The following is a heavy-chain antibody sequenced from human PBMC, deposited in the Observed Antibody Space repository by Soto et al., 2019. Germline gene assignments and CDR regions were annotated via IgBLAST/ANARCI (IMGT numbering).Heavy chain of an antibody. CDR1: GFTFNSHA. Sequence: GGSLRLSCAASGFTFNSHAMSWVRQAPGKGLEWVSAISGSGGDTYYAGSVKGRFTIYRDYSKNTLFLQMNSLRAEDTAVYYCAKGDHGDYAQYQWGQGTLVTXSS. CDR3: AKGDHGDYAQYQ. V-gene: IGHV3-23*01. D-gene: IGHD4-17*01. CDR2: ISGSGGDT. J-gene: IGHJ4*02.